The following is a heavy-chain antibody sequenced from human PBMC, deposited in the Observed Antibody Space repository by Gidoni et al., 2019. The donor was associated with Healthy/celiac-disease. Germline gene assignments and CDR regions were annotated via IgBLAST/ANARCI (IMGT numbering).Heavy chain of an antibody. Sequence: EVQLVEAGGGLVQPGGSRRRAGAASGVTVSSNYMSWVRQAPGKGLGWVSVISRGGSTYYADSVTGRFTISRDNSKNTLYLQMNSLRAEDTAVYYCARGMTPEYYMDVWGQGTTVTVSS. J-gene: IGHJ6*03. CDR2: ISRGGST. CDR1: GVTVSSNY. D-gene: IGHD3-10*01. CDR3: ARGMTPEYYMDV. V-gene: IGHV3-66*01.